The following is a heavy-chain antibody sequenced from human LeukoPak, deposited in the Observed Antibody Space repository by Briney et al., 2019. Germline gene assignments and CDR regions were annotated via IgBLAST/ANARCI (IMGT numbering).Heavy chain of an antibody. J-gene: IGHJ4*02. CDR3: ARVLWFGGIYYFDY. V-gene: IGHV3-7*04. Sequence: GRFTTSRKNNSNSLYLQMNSLRAEDTAVYYCARVLWFGGIYYFDYWGQGTLVTVSS. D-gene: IGHD3-10*01.